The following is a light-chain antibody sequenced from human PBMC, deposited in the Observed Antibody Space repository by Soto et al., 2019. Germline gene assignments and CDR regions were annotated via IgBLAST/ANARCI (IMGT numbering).Light chain of an antibody. V-gene: IGLV2-23*01. Sequence: QSALTQPASVSGSPGQSITISCTGTSSDVGSYNLVSWYQQHPGKAPKLMIYEGSKRPSGVSNRVSGSKSGNTASLTISGLQAEDEADYYCSSYAGSSTLVFGGGTQLTVL. CDR2: EGS. CDR1: SSDVGSYNL. J-gene: IGLJ2*01. CDR3: SSYAGSSTLV.